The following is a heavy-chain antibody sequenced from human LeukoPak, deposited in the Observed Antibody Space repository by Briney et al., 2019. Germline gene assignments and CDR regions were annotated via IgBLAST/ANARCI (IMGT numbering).Heavy chain of an antibody. Sequence: GGSLRLSCVASGFSFSSSAMSWVRQPPGKGLEWVSSITGTGGSIYYADSVKGRFTISRDNSKNTLFLQMNSLRAEDTAVYYCAKDAQRGFDYSNSLDYWGQGTRVTVSS. D-gene: IGHD4-11*01. CDR3: AKDAQRGFDYSNSLDY. V-gene: IGHV3-23*01. J-gene: IGHJ4*02. CDR1: GFSFSSSA. CDR2: ITGTGGSI.